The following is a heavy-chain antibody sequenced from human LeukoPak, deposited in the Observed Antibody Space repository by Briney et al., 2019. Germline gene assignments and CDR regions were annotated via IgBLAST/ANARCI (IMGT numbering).Heavy chain of an antibody. J-gene: IGHJ3*02. V-gene: IGHV3-48*03. CDR2: ISSSGSTI. CDR3: AREGGLRYFDWLLHDAFDI. D-gene: IGHD3-9*01. CDR1: GFTFSSYE. Sequence: GGSLRLSCAASGFTFSSYEMNWVRQAPGKGLEWVSYISSSGSTIYYADSVKGRFTISRDNAKNSLYLQMNSLRAEDTAVYYCAREGGLRYFDWLLHDAFDIWGQGTMVTVSS.